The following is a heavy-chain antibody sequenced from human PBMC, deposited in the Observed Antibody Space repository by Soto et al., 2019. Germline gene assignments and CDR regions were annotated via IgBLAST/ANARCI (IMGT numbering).Heavy chain of an antibody. CDR1: GYTFTSYA. CDR2: INAGNGNT. J-gene: IGHJ4*02. CDR3: ARLSVAVAVPHFDY. V-gene: IGHV1-3*01. Sequence: GASVKVSCKASGYTFTSYAMHWVRQAPGQRLEWMGWINAGNGNTRYSQKFQGRVTITRDTSASTAYMELSSLRSEDTAVYYCARLSVAVAVPHFDYWGQGTLVTAPQ. D-gene: IGHD6-19*01.